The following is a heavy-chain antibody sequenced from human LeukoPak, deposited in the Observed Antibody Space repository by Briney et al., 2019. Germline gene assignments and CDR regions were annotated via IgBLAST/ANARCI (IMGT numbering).Heavy chain of an antibody. CDR3: ARDSGVVAPAYYFDY. CDR1: GFTFSDYY. V-gene: IGHV3-11*01. CDR2: ISSSGSTI. Sequence: GGSLRLSCAASGFTFSDYYMSWIRQAPGKGLEWVSYISSSGSTIYYADSVKGRFTISRDNAKNSLYLQMNSLRAEDTAVYYCARDSGVVAPAYYFDYWGQGTLVTVSS. D-gene: IGHD3-22*01. J-gene: IGHJ4*02.